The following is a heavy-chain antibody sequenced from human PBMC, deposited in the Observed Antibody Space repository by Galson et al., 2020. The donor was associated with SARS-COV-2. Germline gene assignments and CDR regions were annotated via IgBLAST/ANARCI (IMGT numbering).Heavy chain of an antibody. J-gene: IGHJ4*02. CDR2: IYDTGRT. V-gene: IGHV4-59*01. Sequence: SETLSLTCTVSGVSISTYYWSWIRQPPGKGLEWIGYIYDTGRTNYNPSLKSRVTISVDTSKNQFSLKLNSVTAADTAVYYCTRRLGGYMNQFDYWGQGTQVTVSS. CDR3: TRRLGGYMNQFDY. D-gene: IGHD1-1*01. CDR1: GVSISTYY.